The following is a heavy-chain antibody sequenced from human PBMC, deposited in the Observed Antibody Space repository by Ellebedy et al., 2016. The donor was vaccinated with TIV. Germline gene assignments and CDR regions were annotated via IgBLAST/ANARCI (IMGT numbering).Heavy chain of an antibody. V-gene: IGHV3-23*01. CDR3: APLRLWFGELLSSDY. CDR2: ITGSGDST. J-gene: IGHJ4*02. D-gene: IGHD3-10*01. CDR1: GFTFSNYA. Sequence: GESLKISXVDYGFTFSNYAMNWVREAPGKGLEWVSAITGSGDSTYYADSVKGRFTISRDNSKNTLYLQMNSLRAEDTAVYYCAPLRLWFGELLSSDYWGQGTRVTVSS.